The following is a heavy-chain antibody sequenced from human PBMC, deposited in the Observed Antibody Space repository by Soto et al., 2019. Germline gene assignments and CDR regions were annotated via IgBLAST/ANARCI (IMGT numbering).Heavy chain of an antibody. J-gene: IGHJ4*02. CDR3: AKRTSGTTWGESDY. V-gene: IGHV1-18*04. D-gene: IGHD4-17*01. CDR1: GYIFSDYG. CDR2: ISTYSGNA. Sequence: QVHVLQSGPEVKKPGDSVKVSCKTSGYIFSDYGINWVRQAPGQGLEWMGWISTYSGNANLPQKFQGRVTMTTDTSTSTAYMELRSLRSDDTAVYYCAKRTSGTTWGESDYWGQGTLVTVSS.